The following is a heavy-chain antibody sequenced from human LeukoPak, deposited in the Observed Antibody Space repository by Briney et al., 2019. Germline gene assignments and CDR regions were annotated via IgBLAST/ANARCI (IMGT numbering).Heavy chain of an antibody. D-gene: IGHD6-6*01. Sequence: SVKVSCKASGGTFSSYAISWVRQAPGQGLEWMGRIIPILGIANYAQKFQGRVTITADKSTSTAYMELSSLRSEDTAVYYCAREYSSSSVDYWGQGTLVTVSS. CDR2: IIPILGIA. CDR1: GGTFSSYA. V-gene: IGHV1-69*04. CDR3: AREYSSSSVDY. J-gene: IGHJ4*02.